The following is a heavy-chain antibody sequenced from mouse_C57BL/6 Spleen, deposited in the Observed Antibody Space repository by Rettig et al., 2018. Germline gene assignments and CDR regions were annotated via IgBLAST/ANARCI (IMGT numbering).Heavy chain of an antibody. CDR1: GFTFSDAW. Sequence: MKLSCAASGFTFSDAWMDWVRQSPEKGLEWVAEIRNKANNHATYYAESVKGRFTISRDDSKSSVYLQMNSLRAEDTGIYYCTRPLTGTGYFDVWGTGTTVTVSS. CDR3: TRPLTGTGYFDV. J-gene: IGHJ1*03. V-gene: IGHV6-6*01. D-gene: IGHD4-1*01. CDR2: IRNKANNHAT.